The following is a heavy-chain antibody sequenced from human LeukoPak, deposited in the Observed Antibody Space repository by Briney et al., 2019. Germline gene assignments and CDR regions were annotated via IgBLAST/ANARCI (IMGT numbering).Heavy chain of an antibody. V-gene: IGHV3-33*01. CDR1: GFTFSSYR. CDR3: ASGITIFSLVITPC. D-gene: IGHD3-9*01. CDR2: IWYDGSNK. J-gene: IGHJ4*02. Sequence: GGSLRLSCAASGFTFSSYRMHWVRQAPGKGLEWVAVIWYDGSNKSYADSVKGRFTISRDNSKNTLYLQVNSLRAEDTAVYYCASGITIFSLVITPCWGQGTLVTVSS.